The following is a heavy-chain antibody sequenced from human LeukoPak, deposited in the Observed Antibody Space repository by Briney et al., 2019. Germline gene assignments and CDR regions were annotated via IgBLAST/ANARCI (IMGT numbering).Heavy chain of an antibody. CDR2: ISTSGTYI. CDR3: ARDLRDGYNSPNYYYYMDV. V-gene: IGHV3-21*01. J-gene: IGHJ6*03. D-gene: IGHD5-24*01. Sequence: PGGSLRLSCAASGFTFNTYSMNWVRQAPGKGLEWVSSISTSGTYISYPDSVKGRFTISRDNAKNSLFLQMNSLGAEDTAVYYCARDLRDGYNSPNYYYYMDVWGKGTTVTVSS. CDR1: GFTFNTYS.